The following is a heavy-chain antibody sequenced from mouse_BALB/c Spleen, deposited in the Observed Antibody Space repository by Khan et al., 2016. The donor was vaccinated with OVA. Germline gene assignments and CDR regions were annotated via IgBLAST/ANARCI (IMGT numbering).Heavy chain of an antibody. CDR1: GDSITTGY. D-gene: IGHD2-14*01. CDR3: ARSTYRYAFVY. J-gene: IGHJ3*01. Sequence: EVKLEESGPSLVKPSQTLSLTCSVTGDSITTGYWNWIRKFPGNKLEYMGYIIYTGYTYYNPSLKSRISITRHTSNNQYYLQLNSWTDEDTATYYCARSTYRYAFVYWGQGTLVTVSA. CDR2: IIYTGYT. V-gene: IGHV3-8*02.